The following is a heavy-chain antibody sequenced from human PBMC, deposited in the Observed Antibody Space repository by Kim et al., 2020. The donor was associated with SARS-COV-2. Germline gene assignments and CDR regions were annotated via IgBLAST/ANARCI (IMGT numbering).Heavy chain of an antibody. V-gene: IGHV4-39*01. CDR3: ARQARYVVRLGAFDI. CDR1: GGSISSSSYY. CDR2: IYYSGST. Sequence: SETLSLTCPVSGGSISSSSYYWGWIRQPPGKGLEWIGSIYYSGSTYYNPSLKVRVTISVDTSKNQFSLKLSSVTAADTAVYHCARQARYVVRLGAFDIWGQETMVTVSS. D-gene: IGHD3-9*01. J-gene: IGHJ3*02.